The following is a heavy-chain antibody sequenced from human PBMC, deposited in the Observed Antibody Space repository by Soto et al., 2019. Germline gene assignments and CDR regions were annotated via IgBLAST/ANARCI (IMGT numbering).Heavy chain of an antibody. CDR3: ARGDYGDYDLVNAFDI. Sequence: GGSLRLSCAASGFTFSSYSMNWVRQAPGKGLEWVSSISSSSSYIYYADSVKGRFTISRDNAKNSLCLQMNSLRAEDTAVYYCARGDYGDYDLVNAFDIWGQGTMVTVSS. J-gene: IGHJ3*02. CDR2: ISSSSSYI. D-gene: IGHD4-17*01. V-gene: IGHV3-21*01. CDR1: GFTFSSYS.